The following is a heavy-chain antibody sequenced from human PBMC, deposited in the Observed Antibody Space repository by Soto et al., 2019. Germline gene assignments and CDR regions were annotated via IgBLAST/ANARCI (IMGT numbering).Heavy chain of an antibody. D-gene: IGHD1-26*01. CDR1: GDSVSSNSAA. Sequence: KQSQTLSLTCAISGDSVSSNSAAWNWIRQSPSRGLEWLGRTYYRSKWYNDYAVSVKSRITINPDTSKNQLSLQLNSVTPEDTAVYYCARSDDSGSYDAFDIWGQGTMVTVSS. J-gene: IGHJ3*02. V-gene: IGHV6-1*01. CDR2: TYYRSKWYN. CDR3: ARSDDSGSYDAFDI.